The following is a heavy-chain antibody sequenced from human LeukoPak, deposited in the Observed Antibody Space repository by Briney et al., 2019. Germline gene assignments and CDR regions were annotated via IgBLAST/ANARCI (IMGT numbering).Heavy chain of an antibody. CDR3: AKSVFGVVTPFDY. D-gene: IGHD3-3*01. V-gene: IGHV3-33*06. J-gene: IGHJ4*02. CDR2: IWNDGTNK. CDR1: GLTFSTYG. Sequence: GGSLRLSCAASGLTFSTYGMHWVRQAPGKGLEWVAVIWNDGTNKYYSDSVKGRFTISRDNSKNTLYLQMNSLRAEDTAVYYCAKSVFGVVTPFDYWGQGTLVTVSS.